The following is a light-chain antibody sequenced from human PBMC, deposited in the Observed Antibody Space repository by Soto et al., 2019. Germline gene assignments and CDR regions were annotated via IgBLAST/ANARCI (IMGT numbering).Light chain of an antibody. CDR1: QRIDTW. Sequence: IQMTHSPSILSASVGDIVTITCRASQRIDTWLAWYQQKPGTAPKLLIYKATTLQSGVPSRFSGSGSGTDFTPTISSLQPEDFATYYCQQSYSTPETFGQGTKVDIK. V-gene: IGKV1-5*03. CDR3: QQSYSTPET. CDR2: KAT. J-gene: IGKJ1*01.